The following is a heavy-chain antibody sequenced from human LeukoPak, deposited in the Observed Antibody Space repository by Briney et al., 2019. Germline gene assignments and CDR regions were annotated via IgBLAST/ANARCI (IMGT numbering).Heavy chain of an antibody. CDR1: GGSISSGSYW. D-gene: IGHD6-19*01. J-gene: IGHJ1*01. CDR3: ARGVTGGWYGDFQH. Sequence: SQTLSLTCTVSGGSISSGSYWWSWIRQHPERGLEWIGYHYYSGNTYYNPSLKSRVSISVDTSKNQFSLKLSSVTAADTAVYYCARGVTGGWYGDFQHWGQGTLVTVSS. CDR2: HYYSGNT. V-gene: IGHV4-31*03.